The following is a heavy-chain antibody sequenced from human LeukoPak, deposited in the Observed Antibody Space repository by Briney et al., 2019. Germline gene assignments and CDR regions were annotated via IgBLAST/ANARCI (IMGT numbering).Heavy chain of an antibody. V-gene: IGHV3-74*01. CDR3: ARDAYTTTSNWLDP. Sequence: GGSLRLSCEASGFTLNKYWMHWVRQAPGKGLVWVSRITGDGSDIAYADSVKGRFTVSRDDAKNTLFLQMTSLRVEDTAIYYCARDAYTTTSNWLDPWGQRTLVTVSS. CDR2: ITGDGSDI. J-gene: IGHJ5*02. CDR1: GFTLNKYW. D-gene: IGHD4-17*01.